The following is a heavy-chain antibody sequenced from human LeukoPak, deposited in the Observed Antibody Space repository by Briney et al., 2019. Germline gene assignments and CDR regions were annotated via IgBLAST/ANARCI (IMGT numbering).Heavy chain of an antibody. CDR3: AKDRNGGNYFDY. CDR1: GFTFSSYW. J-gene: IGHJ4*02. V-gene: IGHV3-74*01. D-gene: IGHD4-23*01. Sequence: PGGSLRLSCEASGFTFSSYWMHWVRQAPGKGLVWVSRINSDESTTNYADSVKGRFTISRDNAKNTLYLQMNSLRAEDTAVYYCAKDRNGGNYFDYWGQGTLVTVSS. CDR2: INSDESTT.